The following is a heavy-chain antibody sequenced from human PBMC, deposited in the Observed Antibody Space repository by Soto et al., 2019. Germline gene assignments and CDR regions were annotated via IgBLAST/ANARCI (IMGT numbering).Heavy chain of an antibody. J-gene: IGHJ5*02. CDR1: GFSFSNYA. Sequence: EVQLLVSGGGSVQPGGSLRLSCAASGFSFSNYAMSWVRQAPGTGLEWVSAIDSGGGSTYYAASVKGRFSISRDNSTNTLYLQMNSLRAEDTAIYSCTKEHSNYPDNWFDPWGQGTLVTVSS. D-gene: IGHD4-4*01. CDR3: TKEHSNYPDNWFDP. CDR2: IDSGGGST. V-gene: IGHV3-23*01.